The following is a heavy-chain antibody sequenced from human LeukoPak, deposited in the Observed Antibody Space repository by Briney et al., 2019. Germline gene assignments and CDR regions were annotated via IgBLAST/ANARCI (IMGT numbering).Heavy chain of an antibody. Sequence: GGSLRLSCAASGFPFNTYEMNWVRQAPGKGLEWISYISANGDTIYYADSVRGRFTISRDNAKNSLSLLMNSLRVEDTALYYCVSAYGGLLDYWGQGSLVTVSS. CDR1: GFPFNTYE. D-gene: IGHD3-16*01. CDR3: VSAYGGLLDY. CDR2: ISANGDTI. J-gene: IGHJ4*02. V-gene: IGHV3-48*03.